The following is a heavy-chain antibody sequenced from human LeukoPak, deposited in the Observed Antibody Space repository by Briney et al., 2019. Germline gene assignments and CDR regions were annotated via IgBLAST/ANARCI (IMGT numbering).Heavy chain of an antibody. CDR3: ARSGSNYELWFDP. J-gene: IGHJ5*02. CDR1: GGSISNGDYY. D-gene: IGHD3-10*01. V-gene: IGHV4-30-4*08. Sequence: SQTLSLTCIVSGGSISNGDYYWAWIRQTPGKGLEWIGYIYYSGSTYSNPSLGSRVTISVDRSKNQFSLKLSSVTAADTAVYYCARSGSNYELWFDPWGQGTLVTVSS. CDR2: IYYSGST.